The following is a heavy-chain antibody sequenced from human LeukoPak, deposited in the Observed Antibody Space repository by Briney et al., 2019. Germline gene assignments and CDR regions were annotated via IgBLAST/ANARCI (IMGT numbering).Heavy chain of an antibody. V-gene: IGHV3-21*01. J-gene: IGHJ4*02. CDR3: ARENYDSSGYKFDY. Sequence: GGSLRLSCAASGFTFSSYSMNWVRQAPGKGLEWVSSISSSSSYIYYADSVKGRFTISRDNAKNPLYLQMNSLRAEDTAVYYRARENYDSSGYKFDYWGQGTLVTVSS. CDR1: GFTFSSYS. CDR2: ISSSSSYI. D-gene: IGHD3-22*01.